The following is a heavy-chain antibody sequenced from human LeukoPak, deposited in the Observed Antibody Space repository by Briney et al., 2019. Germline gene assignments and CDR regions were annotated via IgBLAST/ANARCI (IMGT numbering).Heavy chain of an antibody. CDR2: INHSVST. D-gene: IGHD6-13*01. J-gene: IGHJ6*03. Sequence: SETLSLTCAVYGGSIRGYYWSWIRQPPGKGLEWIGEINHSVSTNYNPSLKSRVTISVDTSKNHFSLELSSATAADTAVYFCARGRVSSSTWYSTYYYYFYMDVWGKGTTVTVSS. V-gene: IGHV4-34*01. CDR3: ARGRVSSSTWYSTYYYYFYMDV. CDR1: GGSIRGYY.